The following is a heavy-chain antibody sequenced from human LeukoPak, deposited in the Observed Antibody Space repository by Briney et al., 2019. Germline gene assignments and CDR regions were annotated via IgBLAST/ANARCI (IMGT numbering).Heavy chain of an antibody. V-gene: IGHV3-21*01. CDR3: TRDFLAAGDY. CDR2: INSGSSNT. CDR1: GFIFSSYV. J-gene: IGHJ4*02. D-gene: IGHD6-13*01. Sequence: GGSLRLSCEASGFIFSSYVMNWVRQAPGKGLEWVASINSGSSNTYYTESVKGRCTISRDDAKKSLYLQMDSLRVEDTAVYFCTRDFLAAGDYWRQGTRVPVSS.